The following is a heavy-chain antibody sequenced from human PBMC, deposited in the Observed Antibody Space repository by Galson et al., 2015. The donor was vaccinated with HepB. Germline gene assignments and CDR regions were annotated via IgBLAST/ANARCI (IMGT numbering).Heavy chain of an antibody. V-gene: IGHV3-23*01. Sequence: SLRLSCAASGFTFSSYGMTWVRQGPGKGLEKGLEWVSAFSSTDGSTQYADSVRGRFTLSRDNSKNLVYLHMDSLRAEDTAVYYCAKARPAAAGTGAFDIWGQGTQVTVSS. CDR1: GFTFSSYG. CDR2: FSSTDGST. J-gene: IGHJ3*02. D-gene: IGHD6-13*01. CDR3: AKARPAAAGTGAFDI.